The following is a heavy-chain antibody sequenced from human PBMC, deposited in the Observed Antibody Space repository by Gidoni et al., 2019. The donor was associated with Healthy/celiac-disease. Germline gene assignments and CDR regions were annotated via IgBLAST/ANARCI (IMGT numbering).Heavy chain of an antibody. V-gene: IGHV3-9*01. CDR1: GFTFDDYA. CDR2: ISWNSGSI. CDR3: AKARGYCSSTSCYNFDY. J-gene: IGHJ4*02. D-gene: IGHD2-2*02. Sequence: GFTFDDYAMHWVRQAPGKGLAWVSGISWNSGSIGYADSVKGRFTISRDNAKNSLYLQMNSLRAEDTALYYCAKARGYCSSTSCYNFDYWGQGTLVTVSS.